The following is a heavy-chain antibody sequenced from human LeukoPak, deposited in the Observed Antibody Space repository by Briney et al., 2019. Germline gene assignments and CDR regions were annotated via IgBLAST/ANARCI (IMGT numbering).Heavy chain of an antibody. CDR1: GGSISSGSYY. D-gene: IGHD4-17*01. CDR2: INHSGST. CDR3: ARDVPYGATEDY. V-gene: IGHV4-39*07. J-gene: IGHJ4*02. Sequence: SETLSLTCTVSGGSISSGSYYWSWIRQPPGKGLEWIGEINHSGSTNYNPSLKSRVTISVDTSKNQFSLKLSSVTAADTAVYYCARDVPYGATEDYWGQGTLVTVSS.